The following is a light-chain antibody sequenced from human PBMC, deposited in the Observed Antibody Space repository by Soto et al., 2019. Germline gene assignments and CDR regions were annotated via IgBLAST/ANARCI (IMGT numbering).Light chain of an antibody. CDR3: CSYTTSNNRKIF. V-gene: IGLV2-14*01. CDR2: DVS. J-gene: IGLJ1*01. CDR1: SSDVGGYNY. Sequence: QSVLTQPASVSVSPGQSITISCTGTSSDVGGYNYVSWYQQQPGKAPKFMIYDVSNRPSGVSNRFSGSKSGNTASLTLSGLKAEDEADYYCCSYTTSNNRKIFFGTGTKVTVL.